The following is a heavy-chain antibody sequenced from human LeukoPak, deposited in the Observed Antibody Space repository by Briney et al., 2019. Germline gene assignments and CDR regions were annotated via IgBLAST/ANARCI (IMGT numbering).Heavy chain of an antibody. J-gene: IGHJ6*02. Sequence: AGSLTLSCAAAGFTLHTYGMSWVRQAPRNGLEWVSGISASGGSTYYADSVKGRFTISRDNSKNTLYLQMNSLRAEDTARYYCAKYLSAKGPPYALDVWGQGTTVTVSS. CDR2: ISASGGST. V-gene: IGHV3-23*01. CDR3: AKYLSAKGPPYALDV. CDR1: GFTLHTYG.